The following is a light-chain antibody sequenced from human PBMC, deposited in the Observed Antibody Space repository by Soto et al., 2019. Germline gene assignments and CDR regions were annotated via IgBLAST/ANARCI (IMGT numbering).Light chain of an antibody. J-gene: IGKJ5*01. CDR2: AAS. Sequence: DIQMTQSPSYVSSSVGHIVTLTCRSSEDISTWLAWYQQKPGKAPKLLIYAASSLQSGVPSRFSGSGSGTDFTLTISSLQPEDFATYYCQHADSFPLITFGQGTRLEIK. V-gene: IGKV1-12*01. CDR1: EDISTW. CDR3: QHADSFPLIT.